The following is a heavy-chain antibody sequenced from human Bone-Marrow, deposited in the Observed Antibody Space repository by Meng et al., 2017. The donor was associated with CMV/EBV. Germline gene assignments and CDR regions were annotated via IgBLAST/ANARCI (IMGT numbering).Heavy chain of an antibody. CDR3: ARAQTLWFGDRDAFDI. CDR2: IYYSGST. V-gene: IGHV4-30-4*08. J-gene: IGHJ3*02. Sequence: LRLSCTVSGGSISSGGYYWSWIRQHPGKGLEWIGYIYYSGSTYYNPSLKSRVTISVDTSKNQFSLKLSSVTAADTAVYYCARAQTLWFGDRDAFDIWGQGTMVTVSS. CDR1: GGSISSGGYY. D-gene: IGHD3-10*01.